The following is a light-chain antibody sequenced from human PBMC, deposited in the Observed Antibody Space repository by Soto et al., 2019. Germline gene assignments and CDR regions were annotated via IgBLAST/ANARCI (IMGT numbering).Light chain of an antibody. CDR1: QSVSTY. Sequence: EIVLTQSPATLSLSPGETATLSCRASQSVSTYVAWYQQRPGQAPRLLIYDASHRATGTPARFSGSGSMTDFTLTISSIEPEDFAVYYCQHRSNTFTFGPGTKVEIK. CDR2: DAS. J-gene: IGKJ3*01. V-gene: IGKV3-11*01. CDR3: QHRSNTFT.